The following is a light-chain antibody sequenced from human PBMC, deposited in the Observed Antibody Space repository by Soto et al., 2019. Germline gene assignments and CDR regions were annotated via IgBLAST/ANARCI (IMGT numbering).Light chain of an antibody. CDR1: QSISTW. CDR3: QQYNSYST. V-gene: IGKV1-5*02. J-gene: IGKJ1*01. Sequence: DIPMAQSRSTVSASGGGGEIMVVLASQSISTWLAWYQQKPGKAPKLLIYDASSLESGVPSRFSGSGSGIEFTFTISSLLPEDFASYYCQQYNSYSTFGQGTKVDIK. CDR2: DAS.